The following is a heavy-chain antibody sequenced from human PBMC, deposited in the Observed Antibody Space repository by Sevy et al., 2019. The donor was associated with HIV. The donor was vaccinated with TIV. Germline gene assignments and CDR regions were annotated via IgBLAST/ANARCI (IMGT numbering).Heavy chain of an antibody. CDR1: GGSIGSNSFY. D-gene: IGHD3-22*01. Sequence: SETLSLTCTVSGGSIGSNSFYWGWIRQPPGKELEWSATVSYGGSAYYNPSLRSRVTISVDASKKQFSLKLSSVTAADTAVYYCARQKVRSAYYYDTSGRQGKADFDSWGQGTLVTVSS. CDR3: ARQKVRSAYYYDTSGRQGKADFDS. V-gene: IGHV4-39*01. CDR2: VSYGGSA. J-gene: IGHJ4*02.